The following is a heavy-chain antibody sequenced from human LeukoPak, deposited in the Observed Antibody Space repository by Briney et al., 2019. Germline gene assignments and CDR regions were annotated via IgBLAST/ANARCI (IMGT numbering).Heavy chain of an antibody. Sequence: GGSLRLSCAASGFTFSCYAMSWVRQAPGKGLEWVSAISGSGGSTYYADSVKGRFTISRDNSKNTLYLQMNSLRAEDTAVYYCASNRGEYSYYDSSLTYNWFDPWGQGTLVTVSS. CDR2: ISGSGGST. V-gene: IGHV3-23*01. J-gene: IGHJ5*02. CDR3: ASNRGEYSYYDSSLTYNWFDP. CDR1: GFTFSCYA. D-gene: IGHD3-22*01.